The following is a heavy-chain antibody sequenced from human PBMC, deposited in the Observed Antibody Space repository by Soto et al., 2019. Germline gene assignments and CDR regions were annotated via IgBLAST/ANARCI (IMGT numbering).Heavy chain of an antibody. CDR1: GFTFSSYA. V-gene: IGHV3-30-3*01. Sequence: QVQLVESGGGVVQPGRSLRLSCAASGFTFSSYAMHWVRQAPGKGLEWVAVISYDGSNKYYADSVKGRFTISTDNSKNTLYLQMNSRRAEDTAVYYCARVPHPRIAALGSCDYWGQGTLVTVSS. J-gene: IGHJ4*02. D-gene: IGHD6-6*01. CDR3: ARVPHPRIAALGSCDY. CDR2: ISYDGSNK.